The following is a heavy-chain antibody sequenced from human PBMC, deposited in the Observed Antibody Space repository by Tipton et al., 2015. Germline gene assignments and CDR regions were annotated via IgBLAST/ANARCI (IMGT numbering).Heavy chain of an antibody. CDR2: ISYDGSNK. J-gene: IGHJ3*02. D-gene: IGHD4-17*01. CDR3: AREGYGDYVGAFDI. Sequence: SLRLSCAASGFTFSSYGMHWVRQAPGKGLEWVAVISYDGSNKYYADSVKGRFTISRDNSKNTLYLQMNSLRAGDTAVYYCAREGYGDYVGAFDIWGQGTMVTVSS. CDR1: GFTFSSYG. V-gene: IGHV3-30*03.